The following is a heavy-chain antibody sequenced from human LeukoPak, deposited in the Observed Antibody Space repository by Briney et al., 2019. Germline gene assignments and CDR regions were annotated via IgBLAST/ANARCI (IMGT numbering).Heavy chain of an antibody. CDR3: ARVAFNDYGGNSGVDY. J-gene: IGHJ4*02. CDR2: INHSGST. CDR1: GGSFSGYY. V-gene: IGHV4-34*01. D-gene: IGHD4-17*01. Sequence: SETLSLTCAVYGGSFSGYYWSWIRQPPGKGLKWIGEINHSGSTNYNPSLKSRVTISVDTSKNQFSLKLSSVTAADTAVYYCARVAFNDYGGNSGVDYWGQGTLVTVSS.